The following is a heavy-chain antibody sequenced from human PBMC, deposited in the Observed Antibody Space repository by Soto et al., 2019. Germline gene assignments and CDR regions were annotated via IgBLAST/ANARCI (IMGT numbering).Heavy chain of an antibody. Sequence: QVQLVQSGAEVKKPGASVKVSCKASGYTFTSYYMQWVRQAPGQGLEWMGIINPSGGSTSYAQKFQGRVTMTRETSTSTVYMELSSLRSEDTAVYYCARDASEQQLVRGAVYYYYYGMDVLGQGTTVTVS. CDR3: ARDASEQQLVRGAVYYYYYGMDV. CDR1: GYTFTSYY. J-gene: IGHJ6*02. V-gene: IGHV1-46*03. D-gene: IGHD6-13*01. CDR2: INPSGGST.